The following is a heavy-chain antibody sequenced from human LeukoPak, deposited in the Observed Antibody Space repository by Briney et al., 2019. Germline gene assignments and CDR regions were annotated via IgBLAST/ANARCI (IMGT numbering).Heavy chain of an antibody. CDR3: ARGTLSRFDY. Sequence: GGSLRLSCAASGFTFSSYSMNWVRQAPGKGLEWVSSISSSSSYIYYADSMKGRFTTSRDNAKNSLYLQMNSLRAEDTAVYYCARGTLSRFDYWGQGTLVTVSS. CDR2: ISSSSSYI. J-gene: IGHJ4*02. V-gene: IGHV3-21*01. CDR1: GFTFSSYS.